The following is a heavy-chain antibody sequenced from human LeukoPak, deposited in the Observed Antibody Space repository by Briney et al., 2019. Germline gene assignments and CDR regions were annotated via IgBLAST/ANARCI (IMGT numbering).Heavy chain of an antibody. D-gene: IGHD2/OR15-2a*01. Sequence: SETLSLTCGVSGGSIDITNYWSWVRQAPGKGLEWIGEISHSGTTNYNPSLRSRVTMFLDRANNQFSLSLTSVTPADSAVYYCTRENRPFCPFAYWGQGVLVTVSS. CDR1: GGSIDITNY. CDR3: TRENRPFCPFAY. CDR2: ISHSGTT. J-gene: IGHJ4*02. V-gene: IGHV4-4*02.